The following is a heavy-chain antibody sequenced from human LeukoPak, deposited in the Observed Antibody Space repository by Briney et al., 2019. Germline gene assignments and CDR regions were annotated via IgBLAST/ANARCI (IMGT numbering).Heavy chain of an antibody. CDR1: GFTFSSHA. V-gene: IGHV3-23*01. CDR2: ISGSGGST. CDR3: AKAAGRGYNYGDYFDY. Sequence: GGSLRLSCAASGFTFSSHAMGWVRQAPGKGLEWVSAISGSGGSTYYADSVKGRFTISRDNSKNTLYLQMNSLRAEDTAVYYCAKAAGRGYNYGDYFDYWGQGTLVTVSS. D-gene: IGHD5-18*01. J-gene: IGHJ4*02.